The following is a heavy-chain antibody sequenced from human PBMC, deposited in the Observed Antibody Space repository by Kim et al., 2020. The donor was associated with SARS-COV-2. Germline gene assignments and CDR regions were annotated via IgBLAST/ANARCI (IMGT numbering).Heavy chain of an antibody. CDR2: IWYDGSNK. J-gene: IGHJ4*01. CDR1: GFTFSSYG. V-gene: IGHV3-33*06. Sequence: GGSLRLSCAASGFTFSSYGMHWVRQAPGKGLEWVAVIWYDGSNKYYADSVKRRFTISRDNSKNTLYLQMNSLRAEDTAVYYCAKQYYYGSGSYYPCDYWG. CDR3: AKQYYYGSGSYYPCDY. D-gene: IGHD3-10*01.